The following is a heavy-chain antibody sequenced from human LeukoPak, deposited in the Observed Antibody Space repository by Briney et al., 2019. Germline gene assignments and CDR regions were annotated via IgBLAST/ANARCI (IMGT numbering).Heavy chain of an antibody. CDR3: AKDRRYSGSPNLFDP. D-gene: IGHD1-26*01. Sequence: GGSLRLSCAASGFTFSSYAMSWVRQAPGKGLEWVSVISGSGYNAYYADSVKGRFTISRDNSKNMLYLQMNSLRAEDTAVYYCAKDRRYSGSPNLFDPWGQGTLVTVSS. J-gene: IGHJ5*02. CDR1: GFTFSSYA. CDR2: ISGSGYNA. V-gene: IGHV3-23*01.